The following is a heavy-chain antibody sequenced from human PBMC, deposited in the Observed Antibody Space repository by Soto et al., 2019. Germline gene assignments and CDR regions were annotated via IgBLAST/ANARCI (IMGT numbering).Heavy chain of an antibody. CDR1: GGAFNNYA. CDR3: AIGSNWNPLYYAGLDV. J-gene: IGHJ6*02. V-gene: IGHV1-69*06. CDR2: IIPLHNTS. Sequence: QVRLLQSGAEVKKPGSSVKVSCKVSGGAFNNYALNWVRHGPGQGLEWLGGIIPLHNTSNYSLKFLGRVTVTADISSTTVYMELNSLTSDDTATYYCAIGSNWNPLYYAGLDVWGQGTTVTVSS. D-gene: IGHD1-20*01.